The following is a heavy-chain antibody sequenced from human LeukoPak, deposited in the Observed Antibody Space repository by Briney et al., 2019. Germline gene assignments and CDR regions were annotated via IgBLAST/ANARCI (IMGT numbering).Heavy chain of an antibody. CDR1: GFTFSSYT. D-gene: IGHD3-10*01. J-gene: IGHJ5*02. CDR3: GRDFLGESGAGGP. V-gene: IGHV3-21*01. Sequence: GGSLRLSCAASGFTFSSYTMNWVRQAAGKGLEWASSISPSGHSTWHADSVKGRFTISRDNAKNSVYLQMTNPRVDDTAVYYCGRDFLGESGAGGPWGQGILVTVSS. CDR2: ISPSGHST.